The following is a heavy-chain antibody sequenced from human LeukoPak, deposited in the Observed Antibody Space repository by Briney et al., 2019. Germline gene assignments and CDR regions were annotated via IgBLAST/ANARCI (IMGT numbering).Heavy chain of an antibody. CDR3: ATLASAYYFDY. CDR1: GYTHIELF. D-gene: IGHD5-12*01. V-gene: IGHV1-24*01. CDR2: FDPEDGET. J-gene: IGHJ4*02. Sequence: ASVKVSCKVSGYTHIELFMHWVRQAPGKGLEWMGGFDPEDGETIYAQKFQGRVTMTEDTSTDTAYMELSSLRSEDTAVYYCATLASAYYFDYWGQGTLVTVSS.